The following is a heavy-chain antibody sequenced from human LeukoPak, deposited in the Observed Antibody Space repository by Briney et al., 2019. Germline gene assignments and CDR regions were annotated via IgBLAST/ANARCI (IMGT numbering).Heavy chain of an antibody. V-gene: IGHV4-61*02. CDR3: AREPPGY. J-gene: IGHJ4*02. CDR1: GGSVTSGNY. Sequence: PSQTLSLTCTVSGGSVTSGNYWNWIRPPAGKGLEWIGRIYTNGGASYNPSLKSRVTTSIDASKNQFSLKLSSVTAADTAVYYCAREPPGYWGQGILVTVSS. CDR2: IYTNGGA.